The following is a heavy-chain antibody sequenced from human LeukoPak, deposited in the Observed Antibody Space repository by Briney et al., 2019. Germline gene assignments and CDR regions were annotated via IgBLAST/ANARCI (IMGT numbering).Heavy chain of an antibody. CDR3: ARSYSSGPFDY. CDR1: GXTFSNYW. D-gene: IGHD6-19*01. CDR2: INSDGNSA. Sequence: GGSLRLSCAASGXTFSNYWMHWVRQAPGKGLVWVSRINSDGNSARYADSVKGRFTISRDNAKNTLYLQMNSLRAEDTAVYYCARSYSSGPFDYWGQGTLVTVSS. J-gene: IGHJ4*02. V-gene: IGHV3-74*01.